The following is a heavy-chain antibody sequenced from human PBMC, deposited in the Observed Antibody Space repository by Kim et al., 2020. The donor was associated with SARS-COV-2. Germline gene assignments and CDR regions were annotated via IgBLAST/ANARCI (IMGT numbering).Heavy chain of an antibody. D-gene: IGHD1-26*01. CDR3: AKGGDYYYYGMDV. Sequence: AHSVKGRFTIPRDNSKNTLYLQMNSLRAEDTAVYYCAKGGDYYYYGMDVWGQGTTVTVSS. J-gene: IGHJ6*02. V-gene: IGHV3-30*07.